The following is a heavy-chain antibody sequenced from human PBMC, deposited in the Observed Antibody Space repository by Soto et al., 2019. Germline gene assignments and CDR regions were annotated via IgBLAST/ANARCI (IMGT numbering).Heavy chain of an antibody. J-gene: IGHJ4*02. CDR1: GFTFSGYG. CDR2: ISYDGSNK. D-gene: IGHD5-18*01. V-gene: IGHV3-30*18. Sequence: QVQLVESGGGVVQPGRSLRLSCAASGFTFSGYGMHWVRQAPGKGLEWVAVISYDGSNKYYADSVKGRFTISRDNSKNTLYLQMNSLRAEDTAVYYCAKDRDTAMVTGFDYWGQGTLVTVSS. CDR3: AKDRDTAMVTGFDY.